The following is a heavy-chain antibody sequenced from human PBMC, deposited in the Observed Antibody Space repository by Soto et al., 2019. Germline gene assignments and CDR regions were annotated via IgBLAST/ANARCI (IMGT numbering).Heavy chain of an antibody. Sequence: EVQLLESGGGLVQPGGSLRLSCAASGFTFSSYAMSWVRQAPGKGLEWVSAISGSGGSTYYADSVKGRFTISRDNSKNPLYLQMNSLRAEDTAVYYCAKDLSIAAAVGGYDAFDIWGQGTMVTVSS. D-gene: IGHD6-13*01. CDR3: AKDLSIAAAVGGYDAFDI. CDR1: GFTFSSYA. CDR2: ISGSGGST. J-gene: IGHJ3*02. V-gene: IGHV3-23*01.